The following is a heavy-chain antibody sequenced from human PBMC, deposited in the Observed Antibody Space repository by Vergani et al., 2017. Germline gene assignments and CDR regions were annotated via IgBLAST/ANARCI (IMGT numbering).Heavy chain of an antibody. CDR1: GDSMNTYY. Sequence: QVQLQESGPGLVKPSETLPLTCSVSGDSMNTYYWTWIQQPPGKGLEWIGYIYDSGDTKYNPFLKSRVTMSLDTSKNQFSLYLYSVTAADTAVYYCARGACWWLRQIDSWGQGTLVTVSS. J-gene: IGHJ4*02. CDR3: ARGACWWLRQIDS. D-gene: IGHD2-15*01. CDR2: IYDSGDT. V-gene: IGHV4-59*01.